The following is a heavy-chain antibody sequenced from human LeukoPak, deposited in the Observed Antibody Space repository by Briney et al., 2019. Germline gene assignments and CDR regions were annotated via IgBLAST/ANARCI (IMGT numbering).Heavy chain of an antibody. Sequence: SETLSLTCTVSGGSISSYYWSWIRQPPGKGLEWIGYIYYSGSTNYNPSLKSRVTISVDTSKNQFSLKLSSVTAADTAVYYCARDRRGLWFGESPDAFDIWGQGTMVTVSS. D-gene: IGHD3-10*01. V-gene: IGHV4-59*01. CDR2: IYYSGST. CDR3: ARDRRGLWFGESPDAFDI. CDR1: GGSISSYY. J-gene: IGHJ3*02.